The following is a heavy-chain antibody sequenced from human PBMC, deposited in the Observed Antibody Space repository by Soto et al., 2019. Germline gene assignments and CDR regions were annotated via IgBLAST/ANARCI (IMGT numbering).Heavy chain of an antibody. CDR2: IYYSGST. Sequence: SETLSLTCTVSGGSISSYYWSWIRQPPGKGLEWIGYIYYSGSTNYNPSLKSRVTISVDTSKNQFSLKLSSVTAADTAVYYCARGDFWSGYYYPFDYWGQGTLVTVSS. J-gene: IGHJ4*02. V-gene: IGHV4-59*01. D-gene: IGHD3-3*01. CDR3: ARGDFWSGYYYPFDY. CDR1: GGSISSYY.